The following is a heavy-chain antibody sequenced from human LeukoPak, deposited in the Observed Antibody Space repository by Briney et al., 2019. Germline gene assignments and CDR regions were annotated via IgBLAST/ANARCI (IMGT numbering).Heavy chain of an antibody. V-gene: IGHV1-2*02. CDR2: INPNSGGT. D-gene: IGHD2-2*01. CDR3: ARGDIVVVPAAHDLDY. Sequence: ASVKVSRKASGYTFTGYYMHWVRQAPGQGLEWMGWINPNSGGTNYAQKFQGRVTMTRDTSISTAYMELSRLRSDDTAVYYCARGDIVVVPAAHDLDYWGQGTLVTVSS. J-gene: IGHJ4*02. CDR1: GYTFTGYY.